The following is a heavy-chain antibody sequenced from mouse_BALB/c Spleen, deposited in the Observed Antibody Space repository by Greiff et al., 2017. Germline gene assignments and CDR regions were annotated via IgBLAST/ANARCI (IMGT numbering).Heavy chain of an antibody. Sequence: QVQLKESGAELARPGASVKMSCKASGYTFTSYTMHWVKQRPGQGLEWIGYINPSSGYTNYNQKFKDKATLTADKSSSTAYMQLSSLTSEDSAVYYCARGLNPYYFDYWGQGTTLTVSS. CDR3: ARGLNPYYFDY. V-gene: IGHV1-4*01. CDR1: GYTFTSYT. J-gene: IGHJ2*01. CDR2: INPSSGYT.